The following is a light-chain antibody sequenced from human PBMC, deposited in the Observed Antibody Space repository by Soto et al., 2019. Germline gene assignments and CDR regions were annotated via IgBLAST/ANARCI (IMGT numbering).Light chain of an antibody. CDR2: GNS. Sequence: QSVLTQPPSVSGAPGQRVTISCTGSSSNIGAGYDVPWYQQLPGTAPKLLIHGNSNRPSGVPDRFSGSKSGTSASLAITGLQAEDEADYYCQSYDSSLSGYVFGTGTKVTVL. CDR1: SSNIGAGYD. V-gene: IGLV1-40*01. CDR3: QSYDSSLSGYV. J-gene: IGLJ1*01.